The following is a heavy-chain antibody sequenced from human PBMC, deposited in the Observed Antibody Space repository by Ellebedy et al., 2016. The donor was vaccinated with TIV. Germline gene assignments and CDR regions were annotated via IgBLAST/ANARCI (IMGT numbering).Heavy chain of an antibody. CDR1: GFTFSSYG. V-gene: IGHV3-33*01. CDR3: ARGGGLGELSPLDYYYYGMDV. D-gene: IGHD3-16*02. CDR2: IWYDGSNQ. J-gene: IGHJ6*02. Sequence: GGSLRLSCAASGFTFSSYGMHWVRQAPGKGLEWVAVIWYDGSNQHFADSVGGRFTISRDNSKNTLYLQMNSLRAEDTAVYYCARGGGLGELSPLDYYYYGMDVWGQGTTVTVSS.